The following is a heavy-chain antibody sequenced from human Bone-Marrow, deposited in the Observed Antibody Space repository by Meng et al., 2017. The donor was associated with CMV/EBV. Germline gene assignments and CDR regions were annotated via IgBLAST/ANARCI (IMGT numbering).Heavy chain of an antibody. J-gene: IGHJ3*02. V-gene: IGHV3-64*02. CDR3: ARASSRSDAFDI. Sequence: GESLKISCAASGFTFSSYAMHWVRQAPGKGLEYVSAISSNGGSTYYADSVKGRFTISRDNSKNTLYLQMGSLRAEDMAVYYCARASSRSDAFDIWGQGPMVTVSS. CDR2: ISSNGGST. CDR1: GFTFSSYA.